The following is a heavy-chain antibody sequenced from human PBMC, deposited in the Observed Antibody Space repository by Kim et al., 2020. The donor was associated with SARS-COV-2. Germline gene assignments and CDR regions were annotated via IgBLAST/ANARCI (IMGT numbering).Heavy chain of an antibody. CDR2: IIPVFGTA. Sequence: SVKVSCKTSGGNFDSYPFTWVRQAPGQGLEWMGGIIPVFGTANYAQKFQGRLTITADESTTTAYMELSSLRSEDTAMYYCATDRRQYCSRSTCPPYYYG. D-gene: IGHD2-2*01. J-gene: IGHJ6*01. V-gene: IGHV1-69*13. CDR3: ATDRRQYCSRSTCPPYYYG. CDR1: GGNFDSYP.